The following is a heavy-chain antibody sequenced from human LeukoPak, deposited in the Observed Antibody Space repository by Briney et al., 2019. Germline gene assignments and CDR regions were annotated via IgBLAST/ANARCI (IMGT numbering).Heavy chain of an antibody. CDR3: ARAPSIAAAGYYYYYYMDV. D-gene: IGHD6-13*01. Sequence: QSGGSLRLSCAASGFTFSSYAMSWVRQAPGKGLEWVSDISGSGGSTYYADSVKGRFTISRDNAKNSLYLQMNSLRAEDTAVYYCARAPSIAAAGYYYYYYMDVWGKGTTVTISS. CDR1: GFTFSSYA. J-gene: IGHJ6*03. V-gene: IGHV3-23*01. CDR2: ISGSGGST.